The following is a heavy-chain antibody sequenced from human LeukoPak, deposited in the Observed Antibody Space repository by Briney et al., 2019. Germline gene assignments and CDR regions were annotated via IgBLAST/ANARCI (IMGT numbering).Heavy chain of an antibody. J-gene: IGHJ4*02. CDR1: GFTFSSYA. V-gene: IGHV3-23*01. D-gene: IGHD6-13*01. CDR3: ARNLNIAAAGTNGY. Sequence: GGSLRLSCAASGFTFSSYAMSWVRQAPGKGLEWVSAISGSGDSTYYGDSVKGRFTISRDNSKNTLYLQMNSLRAEDTAVYYCARNLNIAAAGTNGYWGQGTLVTVSS. CDR2: ISGSGDST.